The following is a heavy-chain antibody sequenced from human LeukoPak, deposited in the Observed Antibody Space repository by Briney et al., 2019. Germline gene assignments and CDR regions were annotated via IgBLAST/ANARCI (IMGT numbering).Heavy chain of an antibody. CDR3: ARATQYYDSSGRIDY. V-gene: IGHV3-21*01. CDR1: GFTFSSYS. Sequence: PGGSLRPSCAASGFTFSSYSMNWVRQAPGKGLEWVSSISSSSSYIYYADSVKGRFTISRDNAKNSLYLQMNSLRAEDTAVYYCARATQYYDSSGRIDYWGQGTLVTVSS. D-gene: IGHD3-22*01. CDR2: ISSSSSYI. J-gene: IGHJ4*02.